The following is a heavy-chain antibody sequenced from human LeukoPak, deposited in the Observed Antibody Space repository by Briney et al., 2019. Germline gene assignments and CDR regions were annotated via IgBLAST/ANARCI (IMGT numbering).Heavy chain of an antibody. CDR3: ARSVQGRFGWFDP. J-gene: IGHJ5*02. CDR1: GGSISSSSYY. D-gene: IGHD3-10*01. V-gene: IGHV4-39*01. Sequence: PSETLSLTCTVSGGSISSSSYYWGWIRQPPGKGLEWIGSIYYSGSTYYNPSLKSRVTISVDTSKNQFSLKLSSVTAADTAVYYCARSVQGRFGWFDPWGQGTLVTVSS. CDR2: IYYSGST.